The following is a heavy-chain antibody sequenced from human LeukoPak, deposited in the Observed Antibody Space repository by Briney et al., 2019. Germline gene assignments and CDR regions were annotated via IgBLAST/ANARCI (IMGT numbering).Heavy chain of an antibody. CDR2: ISYSGST. CDR3: ASSRYTGSYSTIDF. V-gene: IGHV4-59*01. Sequence: PSETLSLTCTVSGGSISSYYWSWIRQPPGKGLEWIGYISYSGSTNYIPSLKSRVTISLDTSKNQFSLKLSSVTAADTAMYYCASSRYTGSYSTIDFWGQGTLVTVSS. D-gene: IGHD1-26*01. CDR1: GGSISSYY. J-gene: IGHJ4*02.